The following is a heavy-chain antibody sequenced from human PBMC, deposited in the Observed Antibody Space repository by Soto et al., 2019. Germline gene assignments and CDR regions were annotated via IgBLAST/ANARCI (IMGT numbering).Heavy chain of an antibody. CDR1: GFTFSSYS. Sequence: PGGSLRLSCAASGFTFSSYSMNWVRQAPGKGLEWVSYISSSSSTIYYADYEKGRFTISRNNAKKSLNLQMNSLRDEDTAVYYCSSEVGYCSSTSCFYYYGMDVWGQGTTVTVSS. CDR3: SSEVGYCSSTSCFYYYGMDV. J-gene: IGHJ6*02. CDR2: ISSSSSTI. D-gene: IGHD2-2*01. V-gene: IGHV3-48*02.